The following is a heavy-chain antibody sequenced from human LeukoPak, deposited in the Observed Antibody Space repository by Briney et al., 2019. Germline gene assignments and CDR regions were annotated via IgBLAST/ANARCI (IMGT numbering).Heavy chain of an antibody. J-gene: IGHJ6*04. CDR3: ARANYDILTGYYEVHGSVDV. D-gene: IGHD3-9*01. Sequence: ASVKVSCKASGGTFSSYAISWVRQAPGQGLEWMGGIIPIFGTANYAQKFQGRVTITADESTSTAYMELSSLRSEDTAVYYCARANYDILTGYYEVHGSVDVWGKGTTVTVSS. CDR2: IIPIFGTA. CDR1: GGTFSSYA. V-gene: IGHV1-69*13.